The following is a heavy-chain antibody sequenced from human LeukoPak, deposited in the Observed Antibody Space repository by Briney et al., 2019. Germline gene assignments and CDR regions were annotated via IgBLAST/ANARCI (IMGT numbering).Heavy chain of an antibody. J-gene: IGHJ4*02. CDR1: GYTFTSYG. V-gene: IGHV1-18*04. CDR3: AREYDILSGYYDY. Sequence: ASVTVSCQASGYTFTSYGISSVRQAAGQGRAWMGCNSAYNGNTNYAQKLQGRVTMTTDTSTSTAYMELRSLRSDDTAVYCCAREYDILSGYYDYWGQGTLVTVSS. D-gene: IGHD3-9*01. CDR2: NSAYNGNT.